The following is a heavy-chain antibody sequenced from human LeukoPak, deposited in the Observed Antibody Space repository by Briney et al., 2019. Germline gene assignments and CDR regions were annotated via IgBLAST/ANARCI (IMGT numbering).Heavy chain of an antibody. V-gene: IGHV1-2*02. CDR3: ARADDY. CDR2: INPNTDGT. CDR1: GYTFTDYY. J-gene: IGHJ4*02. Sequence: ASVKVSCKASGYTFTDYYMHWVRQAPGQGLEWMGWINPNTDGTSYAQKFQGRVTLTRDTSISTAYMELARLRSDDTAVYYCARADDYWGQGTLVTVSS.